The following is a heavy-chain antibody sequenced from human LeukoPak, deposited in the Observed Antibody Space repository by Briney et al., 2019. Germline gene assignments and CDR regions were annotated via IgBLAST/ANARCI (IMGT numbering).Heavy chain of an antibody. V-gene: IGHV3-23*01. CDR2: ISGSGGST. CDR1: GFTFSTYT. Sequence: GGSLRLSCAASGFTFSTYTMSWVRQAPGKGLEWVSAISGSGGSTYYADSVKGRFTISRDNSKNTLYLQMNSLRAEDTAVYYCAKDGAVDDFWSGYYPIYYYYYGMDVWGQGTTVTVSS. CDR3: AKDGAVDDFWSGYYPIYYYYYGMDV. D-gene: IGHD3-3*01. J-gene: IGHJ6*02.